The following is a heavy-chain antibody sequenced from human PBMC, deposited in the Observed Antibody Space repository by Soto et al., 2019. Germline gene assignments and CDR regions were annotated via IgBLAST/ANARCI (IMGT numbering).Heavy chain of an antibody. J-gene: IGHJ4*02. CDR1: GGPISGYY. CDR3: ARGIGDVHFDY. CDR2: IYPGGST. D-gene: IGHD3-16*01. Sequence: SSTLSLTCSVSGGPISGYYWSWIRQSPGKGLECIGYIYPGGSTNYNPSLKSRVTTSVDTSKSQFSLKLSSAIAADTDVYYCARGIGDVHFDYWGQGTVVTVS. V-gene: IGHV4-59*13.